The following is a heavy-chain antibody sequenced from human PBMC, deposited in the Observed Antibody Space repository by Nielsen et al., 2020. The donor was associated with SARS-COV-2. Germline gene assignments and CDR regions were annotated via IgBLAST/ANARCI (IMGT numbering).Heavy chain of an antibody. D-gene: IGHD1-26*01. CDR2: IYYSGST. CDR3: ARGVDSGSQVGFDP. CDR1: GGSISSCY. J-gene: IGHJ5*02. Sequence: SETLSLTCTVSGGSISSCYWSWIRQPPGKGLEWIGYIYYSGSTNYNPSLKSRVTISVDTSKNQFSLKLSSVTAADTAVYYCARGVDSGSQVGFDPWGQGTLVTVSS. V-gene: IGHV4-59*01.